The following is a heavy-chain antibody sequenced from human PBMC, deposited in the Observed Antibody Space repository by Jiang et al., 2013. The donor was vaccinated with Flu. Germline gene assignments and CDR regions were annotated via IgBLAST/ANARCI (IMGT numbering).Heavy chain of an antibody. CDR3: ARQSSDDCSSTSCSFEWFDY. V-gene: IGHV4-39*01. J-gene: IGHJ4*01. CDR1: GGSISSSSYY. CDR2: IYYSGST. D-gene: IGHD2-2*01. Sequence: GSGLVKPSETLSLTCTVSGGSISSSSYYWGWIRQPPGKGLEWIGSIYYSGSTYYNPSLKSRVTISVDTSKNQFSLKLSSVTAADTAVYYCARQSSDDCSSTSCSFEWFDY.